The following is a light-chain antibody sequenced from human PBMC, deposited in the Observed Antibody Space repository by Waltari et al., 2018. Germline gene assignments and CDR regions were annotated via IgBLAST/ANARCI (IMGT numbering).Light chain of an antibody. CDR2: DAS. Sequence: DIQMTQSPSSLSASVGDRVTITCQASQDIRNYLNWYQQKPGKAPELLIYDASNLEAGVPSRFSGSGSGTDFTFTISSLQPEDIGTYYCQHYDNLPLLTFGGGTKVEIK. J-gene: IGKJ4*01. CDR3: QHYDNLPLLT. V-gene: IGKV1-33*01. CDR1: QDIRNY.